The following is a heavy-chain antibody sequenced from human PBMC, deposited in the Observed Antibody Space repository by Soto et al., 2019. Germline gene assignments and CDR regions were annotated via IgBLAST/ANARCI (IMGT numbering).Heavy chain of an antibody. CDR3: ARSSIVVVPAAIYYYGMDV. CDR1: GGTFSSYA. D-gene: IGHD2-2*02. V-gene: IGHV1-69*01. Sequence: QVQLVQSGAEVKKPGSSVKVSCKASGGTFSSYAISWVRQAPGQGLEWMGGIIPIFGTANYAQKFQGRVTITADESTSTAYMELSSLRSEDTAVYYCARSSIVVVPAAIYYYGMDVWGQGTTVTVSS. CDR2: IIPIFGTA. J-gene: IGHJ6*02.